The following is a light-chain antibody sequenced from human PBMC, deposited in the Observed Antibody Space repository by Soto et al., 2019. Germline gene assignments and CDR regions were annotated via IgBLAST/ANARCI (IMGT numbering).Light chain of an antibody. V-gene: IGLV1-47*02. CDR2: SND. CDR3: ATWDDSLSGVV. Sequence: QAVVTQPPSASGTPGQRVTISCSGSSSNIETNAIFWHQQLPGSAPKLLIYSNDQRPSGVPDRFSASKSGTSASLAISGLRSEDEAEYFCATWDDSLSGVVFGGGTKVTVL. CDR1: SSNIETNA. J-gene: IGLJ2*01.